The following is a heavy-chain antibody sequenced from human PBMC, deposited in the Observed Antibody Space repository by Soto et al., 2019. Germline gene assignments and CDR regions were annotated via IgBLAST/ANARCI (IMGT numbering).Heavy chain of an antibody. CDR2: IYYSGST. CDR3: AREVAVAASYYYYYMYV. V-gene: IGHV4-31*03. Sequence: SETLSLTCTVSGGSISSGGYYWSWIRQHPGKGLEWIGYIYYSGSTYYNPSLKSRVTISVDTSKNQFSLKLSSVTAADTAVYYCAREVAVAASYYYYYMYVWGKGTTVTVSS. D-gene: IGHD6-19*01. J-gene: IGHJ6*03. CDR1: GGSISSGGYY.